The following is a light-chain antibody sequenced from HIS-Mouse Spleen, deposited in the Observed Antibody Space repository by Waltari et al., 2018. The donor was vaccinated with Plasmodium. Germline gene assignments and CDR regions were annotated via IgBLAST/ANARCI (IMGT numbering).Light chain of an antibody. Sequence: QSALTQPASVSGSPGQSITTSCPGTSSDVGSYILFSWYQQPTGKAPKPMIYEGSKRPSGVSNRFSGSKSGNTASLTISGLQAEDEADYYCCSYAGSSTLVFGGGTKLTVL. V-gene: IGLV2-23*01. J-gene: IGLJ2*01. CDR1: SSDVGSYIL. CDR2: EGS. CDR3: CSYAGSSTLV.